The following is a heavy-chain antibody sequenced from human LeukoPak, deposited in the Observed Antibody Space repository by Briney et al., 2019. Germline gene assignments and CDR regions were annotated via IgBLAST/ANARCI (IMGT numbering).Heavy chain of an antibody. CDR2: ISGGSSNT. CDR3: AKDVRGYNRPFDY. Sequence: GGSLRLSCAASGFSFSTCAMNWVRQAPGKGLEWVSAISGGSSNTYYADSVKGRFTISRDNSKNTLYLQMNSLGAEDTALYYCAKDVRGYNRPFDYWGQGTLVTVSS. CDR1: GFSFSTCA. D-gene: IGHD3-10*02. J-gene: IGHJ4*02. V-gene: IGHV3-23*01.